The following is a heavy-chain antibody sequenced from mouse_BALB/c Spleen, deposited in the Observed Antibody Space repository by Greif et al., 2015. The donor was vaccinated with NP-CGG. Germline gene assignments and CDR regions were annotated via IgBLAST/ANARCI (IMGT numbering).Heavy chain of an antibody. D-gene: IGHD2-1*01. CDR1: GFNIKDYY. J-gene: IGHJ3*01. CDR2: IDPENGNT. Sequence: VQLKESGAELVRPGALVKLSCRASGFNIKDYYMHWVKQRPERGLEWIGWIDPENGNTIYDPKFQGKASITADTSSNTAYLQLSSLTSEDTAVYYCASYGNYAWFAYWGQGTLVTVSA. V-gene: IGHV14-1*02. CDR3: ASYGNYAWFAY.